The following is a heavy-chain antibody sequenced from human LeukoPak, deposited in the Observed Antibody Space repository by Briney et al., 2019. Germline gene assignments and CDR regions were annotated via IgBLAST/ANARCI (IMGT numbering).Heavy chain of an antibody. V-gene: IGHV4-34*01. Sequence: SETLSLTCAVCGGSFSGYYWSWFRRPPGKGLEWIGEINHSGSTNYNPSLKSRVIISVDTSKNQFSLKLSSVTAADTAVYYCARGKSGYSYGFPFDYWGQGTLVTVSS. CDR1: GGSFSGYY. J-gene: IGHJ4*02. D-gene: IGHD5-18*01. CDR3: ARGKSGYSYGFPFDY. CDR2: INHSGST.